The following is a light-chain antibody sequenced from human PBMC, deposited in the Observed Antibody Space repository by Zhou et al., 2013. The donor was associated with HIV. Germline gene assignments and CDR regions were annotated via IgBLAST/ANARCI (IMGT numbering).Light chain of an antibody. CDR3: QKYNSVPWT. CDR1: QDISNY. J-gene: IGKJ3*01. CDR2: AAS. Sequence: DIQMTQSPSSLSASVGDRVTITCRASQDISNYLAWYQQKPGRAPKLLIYAASTLQSGVPSRFSGSGSGTDFTLTISSLQPEDVSTYYCQKYNSVPWTFGPGTKVDIE. V-gene: IGKV1-27*01.